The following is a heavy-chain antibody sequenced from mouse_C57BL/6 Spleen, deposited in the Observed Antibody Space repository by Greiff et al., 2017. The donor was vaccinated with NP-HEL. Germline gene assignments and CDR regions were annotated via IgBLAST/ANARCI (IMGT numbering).Heavy chain of an antibody. CDR2: IRSKSNNYAT. J-gene: IGHJ2*01. Sequence: EVQRVESGGGLVQPKGSLKLSCAASGFSFNTYAMNWVRQAPGNGLEWVARIRSKSNNYATYYADSVKDRFTISRDDSESMLYLQMNNVKTEDTAMYYCVRQDYGSSYLFDYWGQGTTLTVSS. D-gene: IGHD1-1*01. V-gene: IGHV10-1*01. CDR3: VRQDYGSSYLFDY. CDR1: GFSFNTYA.